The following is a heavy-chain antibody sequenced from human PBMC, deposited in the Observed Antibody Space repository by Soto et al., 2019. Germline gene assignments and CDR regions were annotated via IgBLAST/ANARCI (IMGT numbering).Heavy chain of an antibody. D-gene: IGHD3-22*01. CDR1: GYSFANYW. CDR2: IYPTDSDT. CDR3: ARGDTSDYSTATPADY. J-gene: IGHJ4*02. V-gene: IGHV5-51*01. Sequence: GESLKISCSGSGYSFANYWIGWVRQMPGKGLEWMGIIYPTDSDTRYSPSFQGQVTISADKSISTAYLQWNSLKASDTAIYFCARGDTSDYSTATPADYWGQGTLVTISS.